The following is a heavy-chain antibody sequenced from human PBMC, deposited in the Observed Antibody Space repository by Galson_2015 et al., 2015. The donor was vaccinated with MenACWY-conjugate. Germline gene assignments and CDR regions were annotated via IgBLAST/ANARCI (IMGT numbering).Heavy chain of an antibody. J-gene: IGHJ4*02. D-gene: IGHD2-2*01. V-gene: IGHV1-2*02. CDR1: GYPFTAYF. CDR3: TRDRHPPSAPFDY. Sequence: SVKVSCKASGYPFTAYFIHWVRQAPGQGLQWMGWIDPNSGGANYAKNFQGRVTMTRDTSLSTAYMDLSSLRSDDTAVYYCTRDRHPPSAPFDYWGQGTLVTVSS. CDR2: IDPNSGGA.